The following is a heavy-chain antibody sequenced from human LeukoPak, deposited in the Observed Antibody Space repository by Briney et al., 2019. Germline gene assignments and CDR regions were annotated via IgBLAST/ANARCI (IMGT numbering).Heavy chain of an antibody. D-gene: IGHD1-7*01. J-gene: IGHJ6*02. CDR2: IYYSRST. Sequence: RSSETLSLTCTVSGGSISSSSYYWGWIRQPPGKGLEWIGSIYYSRSTYYNPSLKSRVTISVDTSKNQFSLKLSSVTAADTAVYYCARDNWNYGSSMDVWGQGTTVTVSS. CDR1: GGSISSSSYY. CDR3: ARDNWNYGSSMDV. V-gene: IGHV4-39*07.